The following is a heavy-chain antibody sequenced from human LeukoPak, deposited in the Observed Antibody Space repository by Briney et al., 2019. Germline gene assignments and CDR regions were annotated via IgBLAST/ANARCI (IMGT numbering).Heavy chain of an antibody. D-gene: IGHD7-27*01. J-gene: IGHJ6*02. Sequence: ASVKVSRKASGYTFTSYGVSWVRQAPGQGLEGMGWISAYNGNTNYAQKGQARVTMTRDTSTSTAYMELRSLRSDDTAVYYCARGLPWGQNSLYGMDVWGQGTTVTVSS. CDR1: GYTFTSYG. CDR3: ARGLPWGQNSLYGMDV. V-gene: IGHV1-18*01. CDR2: ISAYNGNT.